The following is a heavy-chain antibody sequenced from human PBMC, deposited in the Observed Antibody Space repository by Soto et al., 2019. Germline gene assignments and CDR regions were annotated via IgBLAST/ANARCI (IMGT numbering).Heavy chain of an antibody. D-gene: IGHD1-1*01. V-gene: IGHV3-48*02. CDR2: IISSSRTI. CDR3: VREGKEIWTFDD. J-gene: IGHJ4*02. CDR1: GFSFSSYN. Sequence: PGGSLRLSCAASGFSFSSYNMNWVRQAPGKGLEWVSYIISSSRTIYYADSVKGRSAISRDNAKNSLYLQMNSLRDEDTAVYYCVREGKEIWTFDDWCQGHLVTLSS.